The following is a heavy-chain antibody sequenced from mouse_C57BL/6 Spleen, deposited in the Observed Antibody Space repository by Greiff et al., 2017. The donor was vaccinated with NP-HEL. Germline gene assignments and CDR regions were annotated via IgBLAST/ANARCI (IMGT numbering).Heavy chain of an antibody. CDR1: GYTFTSYW. Sequence: VQLQQPGAELVRPGSSVKLSCKASGYTFTSYWMEWVKQRPGQGLEWIGNIYPSDSETHYNQKFKDKATLTVDKSSSTAYMQLSSLTSEDSAVYYCARSRYDYGFAYWGQGTLVTVSA. CDR2: IYPSDSET. V-gene: IGHV1-61*01. J-gene: IGHJ3*01. CDR3: ARSRYDYGFAY. D-gene: IGHD2-4*01.